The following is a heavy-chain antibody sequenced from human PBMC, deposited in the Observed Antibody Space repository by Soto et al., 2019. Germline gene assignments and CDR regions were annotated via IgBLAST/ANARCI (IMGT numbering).Heavy chain of an antibody. V-gene: IGHV3-30*04. J-gene: IGHJ4*02. CDR3: ASARTPDDY. Sequence: GGSLRLSCAASGFTFSSYAMHWVRQAPGKGLEWVAVISYDGSNKYYADSVKGRFTITRDNSKKTLYLQMNSLRAEDTAVYYCASARTPDDYWGQGTLVTVSS. CDR1: GFTFSSYA. CDR2: ISYDGSNK. D-gene: IGHD2-2*01.